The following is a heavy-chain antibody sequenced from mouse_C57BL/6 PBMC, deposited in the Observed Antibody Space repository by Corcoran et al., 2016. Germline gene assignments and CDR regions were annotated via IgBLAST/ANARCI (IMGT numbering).Heavy chain of an antibody. CDR1: GYTFTDYN. CDR3: ARDGYDGYYLDY. CDR2: INPNNGGT. J-gene: IGHJ2*01. Sequence: EVQLQQSGPELVKPGASVKMSCKASGYTFTDYNMHWVKQSHGKSLEWIGYINPNNGGTSYNQKFKGKATLTVNKSSSTAYMELRSLTSEDSAVYYCARDGYDGYYLDYWGQGTTLTVSS. V-gene: IGHV1-22*01. D-gene: IGHD2-3*01.